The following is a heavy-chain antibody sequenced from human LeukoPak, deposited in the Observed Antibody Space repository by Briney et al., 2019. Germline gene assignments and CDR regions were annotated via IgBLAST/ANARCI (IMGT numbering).Heavy chain of an antibody. D-gene: IGHD2-15*01. CDR1: GFTFSSDW. J-gene: IGHJ4*02. V-gene: IGHV3-74*01. CDR2: INSDGFST. CDR3: AVSYYCRGSACYSGLDY. Sequence: GGSLRLSCAASGFTFSSDWMHWVRQTPGKGLVWVSRINSDGFSTTYADSVKGRFTISRDNAKNTLYLQMTSLRVEDTAVYYCAVSYYCRGSACYSGLDYWGQGTLVTVSS.